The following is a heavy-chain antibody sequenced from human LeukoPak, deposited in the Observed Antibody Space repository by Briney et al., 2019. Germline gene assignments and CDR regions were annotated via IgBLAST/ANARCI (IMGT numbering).Heavy chain of an antibody. D-gene: IGHD6-13*01. J-gene: IGHJ4*02. Sequence: PGGSLRLSCAASGFSFDDYGMHWVRHTPGKGLEWVSGISWNSGSIGYADSVKGRFTISRDNAKNSLYLQMNSLSAEDTAFYYCAKVMVWQQLVRAEFDYWGQGTLVTVSS. V-gene: IGHV3-9*01. CDR1: GFSFDDYG. CDR3: AKVMVWQQLVRAEFDY. CDR2: ISWNSGSI.